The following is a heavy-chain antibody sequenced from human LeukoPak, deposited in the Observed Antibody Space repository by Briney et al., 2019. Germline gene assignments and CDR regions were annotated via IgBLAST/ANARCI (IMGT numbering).Heavy chain of an antibody. D-gene: IGHD4-17*01. V-gene: IGHV3-7*01. CDR1: GFTFSSYW. Sequence: GGSLRLSCAASGFTFSSYWMSWVRQAPGKGPEWVANIKQDGSEKYYVDSVKGRFTISRDNAKNSLYLQMNSLRAEDTAVYYCARDSDYGDYDAFDIWGQGTMVTVSS. J-gene: IGHJ3*02. CDR3: ARDSDYGDYDAFDI. CDR2: IKQDGSEK.